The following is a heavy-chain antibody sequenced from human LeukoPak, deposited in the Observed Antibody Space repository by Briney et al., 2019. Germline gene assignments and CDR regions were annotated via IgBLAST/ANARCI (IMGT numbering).Heavy chain of an antibody. D-gene: IGHD3-22*01. CDR3: ANDDYYDSSGSDY. CDR1: GFTFSSYA. J-gene: IGHJ4*02. Sequence: PGGSLRLSCAASGFTFSSYAMSWVRQAPGKGLEWVAFIRYDGSNKYYADSVKGRFTISRDNSKNTLYLQMNSLRAEDTAVYYCANDDYYDSSGSDYWGQGTLVTVSS. CDR2: IRYDGSNK. V-gene: IGHV3-30*02.